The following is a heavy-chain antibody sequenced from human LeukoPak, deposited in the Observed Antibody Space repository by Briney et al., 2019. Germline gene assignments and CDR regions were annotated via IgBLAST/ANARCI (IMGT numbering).Heavy chain of an antibody. J-gene: IGHJ4*02. CDR1: GFTFSRYS. CDR2: ISGSSSHI. V-gene: IGHV3-21*01. CDR3: ARRYCTSTSCYAFDY. D-gene: IGHD2-2*01. Sequence: GGSLRLSCSASGFTFSRYSMNWVRQAPGKGLEWVSSISGSSSHIYYADSVKGRFTISRDNAKNSLYLQMNSLRAEDTAVYYCARRYCTSTSCYAFDYWGQGTLVTVSS.